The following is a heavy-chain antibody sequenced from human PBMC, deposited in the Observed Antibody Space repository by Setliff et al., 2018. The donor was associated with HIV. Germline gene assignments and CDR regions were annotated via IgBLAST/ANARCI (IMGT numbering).Heavy chain of an antibody. Sequence: PGESLTISCAASGFTFSTSTMNWVRQAPGKGLEWVAVISYDGNIKYYGDSVKGRFTISRDNSKNTLYVQMNSLRAEDTAVYYSARDPTYYFDSSGPYDAFDIWGQGTMVTVS. V-gene: IGHV3-30*04. CDR1: GFTFSTST. J-gene: IGHJ3*02. D-gene: IGHD3-22*01. CDR2: ISYDGNIK. CDR3: ARDPTYYFDSSGPYDAFDI.